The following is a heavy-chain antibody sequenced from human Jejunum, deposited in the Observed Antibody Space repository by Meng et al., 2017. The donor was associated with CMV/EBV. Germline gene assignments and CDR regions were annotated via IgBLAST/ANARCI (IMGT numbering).Heavy chain of an antibody. CDR2: IKEDGSER. V-gene: IGHV3-7*01. CDR3: AKSGRADSSNYYYFDN. D-gene: IGHD3-22*01. Sequence: TLCSRCMSWVRQAPGKGLEWVANIKEDGSERYYVDSVKGRFTISRDNARNSLYLQMSSLRAEDTAVYYCAKSGRADSSNYYYFDNWGQGTLVTVSS. J-gene: IGHJ4*02. CDR1: TLCSRC.